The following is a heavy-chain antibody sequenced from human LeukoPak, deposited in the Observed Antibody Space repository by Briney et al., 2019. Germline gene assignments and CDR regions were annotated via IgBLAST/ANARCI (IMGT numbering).Heavy chain of an antibody. V-gene: IGHV1-18*01. J-gene: IGHJ4*02. D-gene: IGHD3-3*01. CDR3: ARAGVHSGTPDF. CDR2: ISANNGDT. CDR1: GYTFFSYG. Sequence: ASVKVSCKTSGYTFFSYGITWVRQAPGQGLEWMGWISANNGDTKYAPKFQGRVTMTTERNTRTAYLDVRSLRSDDTAVYYCARAGVHSGTPDFWGQETLITVAS.